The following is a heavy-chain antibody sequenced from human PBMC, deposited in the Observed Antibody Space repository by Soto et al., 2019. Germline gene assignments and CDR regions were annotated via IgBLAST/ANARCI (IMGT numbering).Heavy chain of an antibody. D-gene: IGHD1-26*01. J-gene: IGHJ3*02. Sequence: QVQLVQSGAEVKKPGASVKVSCKASGYTFTSYHMHWVRQAPGQGLEWMGIINPSGGSTTYAQKFQGRVTMTRDTSTSTVYMELSSLRSEDTAVYYCAKTPYSGSYSDAFDIWGQGTMVTVSS. CDR3: AKTPYSGSYSDAFDI. CDR2: INPSGGST. V-gene: IGHV1-46*03. CDR1: GYTFTSYH.